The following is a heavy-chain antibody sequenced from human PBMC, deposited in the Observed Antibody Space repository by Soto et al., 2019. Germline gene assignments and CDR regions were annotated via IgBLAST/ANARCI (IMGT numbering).Heavy chain of an antibody. CDR3: ARSGPSATTRYYGMDV. CDR2: IWYDGRNK. CDR1: GFTFSSYC. D-gene: IGHD3-10*01. V-gene: IGHV3-33*01. Sequence: QVQLVESGGGVVQPGRSLRLSCAASGFTFSSYCMHWVRQAPGKGLEWVAVIWYDGRNKYYADSVKCRFNISRDNSKNTQYLQMNSLIAEDTAVYYCARSGPSATTRYYGMDVWGQGTTVT. J-gene: IGHJ6*02.